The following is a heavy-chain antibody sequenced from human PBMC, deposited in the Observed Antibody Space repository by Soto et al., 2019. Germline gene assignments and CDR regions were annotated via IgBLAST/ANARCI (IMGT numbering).Heavy chain of an antibody. Sequence: PXETLSLTCTVAGCSISSYYWSWIRQPAGKGLEWIGRIYTSGSTNYNPSLKSRVTMSVDTSKNQFSLKLSSVTAADTAVYYCARDGVDGMDVWGQGTTVTVSS. CDR2: IYTSGST. V-gene: IGHV4-4*07. CDR1: GCSISSYY. CDR3: ARDGVDGMDV. J-gene: IGHJ6*02.